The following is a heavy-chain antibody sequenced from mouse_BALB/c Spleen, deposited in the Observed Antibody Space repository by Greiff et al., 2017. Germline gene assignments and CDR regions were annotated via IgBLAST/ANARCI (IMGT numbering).Heavy chain of an antibody. V-gene: IGHV1S56*01. CDR3: ARGRYDEYWYFDV. CDR2: IYPGNVNT. CDR1: GYTFTSYY. Sequence: QVQLQQSGPELVKPGASVRISCKASGYTFTSYYIHWVKQRPGQGLEWIGWIYPGNVNTKYNEKFKGKATLTADKSSSTAYMQLSSLTSEDSAVYFCARGRYDEYWYFDVWGAGTTVTVSS. J-gene: IGHJ1*01. D-gene: IGHD2-14*01.